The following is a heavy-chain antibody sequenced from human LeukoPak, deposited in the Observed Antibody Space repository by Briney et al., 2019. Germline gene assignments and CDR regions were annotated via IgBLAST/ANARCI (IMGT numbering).Heavy chain of an antibody. V-gene: IGHV3-11*04. CDR1: GGSISRSSYY. CDR3: AELGITMIGGV. J-gene: IGHJ6*04. D-gene: IGHD3-10*02. Sequence: PSETLSLTCTVSGGSISRSSYYWGWIRQPPGKGLEWVSYISSSGSTINYADSVKGRFTISRDNAKNSLYLQMNSLRAEDTAVYYCAELGITMIGGVWGKGTTVTISS. CDR2: ISSSGSTI.